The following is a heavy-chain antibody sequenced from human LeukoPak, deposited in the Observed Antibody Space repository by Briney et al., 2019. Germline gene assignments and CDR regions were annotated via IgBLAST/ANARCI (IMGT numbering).Heavy chain of an antibody. CDR3: ASFDRLRENYYDSSPP. Sequence: GGSLRLSCAASGFTFSHYGVHWVRQAPGKGLEWVAVISYDGSNKYYADSVKGRFTISRDNSKNTVFLQMNSLRAEDTAVYYCASFDRLRENYYDSSPPWGQGTMVTVSS. CDR2: ISYDGSNK. J-gene: IGHJ3*01. CDR1: GFTFSHYG. V-gene: IGHV3-30*03. D-gene: IGHD3-22*01.